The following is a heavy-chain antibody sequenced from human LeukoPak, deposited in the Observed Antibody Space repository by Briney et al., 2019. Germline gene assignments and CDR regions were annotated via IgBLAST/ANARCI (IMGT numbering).Heavy chain of an antibody. J-gene: IGHJ6*03. CDR2: ISSSGSTI. V-gene: IGHV3-48*03. CDR1: GFTFSSYE. Sequence: AGGSLRLSCAASGFTFSSYEMNWVRQAPGKGLEWVSYISSSGSTIYYADSVKGRFTISRDNAKNSLYLQMNSLRAEDTAVYYCARVDRLSGLGSYFMDVWGKGTTVTVSS. CDR3: ARVDRLSGLGSYFMDV. D-gene: IGHD3-9*01.